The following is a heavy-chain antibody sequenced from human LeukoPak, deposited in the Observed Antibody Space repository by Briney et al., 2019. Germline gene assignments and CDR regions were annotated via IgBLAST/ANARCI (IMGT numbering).Heavy chain of an antibody. Sequence: QSGGSLRLSCAASGFTFSSYEMSWVRQAPGKGLEWVSYISSSGSTIYYADSVKGRFTISRDNAKNSLYLQMNSLRAEDTAVYYCARDGELLWFGELIRRPTPFHYWGQGPLVTLSS. D-gene: IGHD3-10*01. V-gene: IGHV3-48*03. CDR2: ISSSGSTI. CDR1: GFTFSSYE. J-gene: IGHJ4*02. CDR3: ARDGELLWFGELIRRPTPFHY.